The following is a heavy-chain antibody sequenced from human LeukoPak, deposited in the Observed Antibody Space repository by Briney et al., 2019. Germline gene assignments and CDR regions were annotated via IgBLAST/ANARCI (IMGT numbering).Heavy chain of an antibody. J-gene: IGHJ4*02. Sequence: GGSLRLSCAASGFTFSSYAMHWVRQAPGKGLEWVSAISGSGGSTYYADSVKGRFTISRDNSKNTLYLQMNSLRAEDTAVYYCAKDAIGYCSGGSCYGLSDYWGQGTLVTVSS. CDR2: ISGSGGST. CDR1: GFTFSSYA. CDR3: AKDAIGYCSGGSCYGLSDY. V-gene: IGHV3-23*01. D-gene: IGHD2-15*01.